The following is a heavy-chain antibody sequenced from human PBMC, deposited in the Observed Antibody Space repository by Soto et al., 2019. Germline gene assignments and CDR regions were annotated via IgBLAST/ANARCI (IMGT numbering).Heavy chain of an antibody. J-gene: IGHJ5*02. Sequence: QVQLQESGPGLVKPSQPLSLTCTVSGGSISSGGYYWSWIRQHPGKGLEWIGYIYYSGSTYYNPSLKSQVTISVGTSKNQFSLKLTSVTAAHAAVFYCARRVLPWGQGTLVTVSS. CDR3: ARRVLP. V-gene: IGHV4-31*01. CDR2: IYYSGST. CDR1: GGSISSGGYY.